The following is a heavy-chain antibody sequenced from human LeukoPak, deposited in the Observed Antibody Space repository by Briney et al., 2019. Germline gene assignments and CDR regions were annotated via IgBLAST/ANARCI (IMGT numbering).Heavy chain of an antibody. CDR1: GFTFSSYG. V-gene: IGHV3-30*18. CDR3: AKGPGD. D-gene: IGHD3-10*01. CDR2: ISYDGSNK. Sequence: GGSLRLSSAASGFTFSSYGMHWVRQAPGKGLEWVAVISYDGSNKYYADSVKGRFTISRDNSKNTLYLQMNSLRAEDTAVYYCAKGPGDWGQGTLVTVSS. J-gene: IGHJ4*02.